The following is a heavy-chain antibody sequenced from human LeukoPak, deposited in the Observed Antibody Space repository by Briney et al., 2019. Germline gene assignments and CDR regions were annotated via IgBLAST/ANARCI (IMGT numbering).Heavy chain of an antibody. Sequence: SETLSLTCTVSGVSMSSYYWSWIRQPPGKGLEWIGYIYYSVSTNYNLSLKSRVTISVDTSENQFSLKLTSVTAADTAVYYCARGGRGWNWFDPWGQGTLVTVSS. D-gene: IGHD3-10*01. V-gene: IGHV4-59*01. CDR1: GVSMSSYY. J-gene: IGHJ5*02. CDR2: IYYSVST. CDR3: ARGGRGWNWFDP.